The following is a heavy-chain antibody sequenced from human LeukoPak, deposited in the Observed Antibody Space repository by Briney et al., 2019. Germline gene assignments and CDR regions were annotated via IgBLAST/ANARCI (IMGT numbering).Heavy chain of an antibody. D-gene: IGHD5-24*01. Sequence: GALSLSCAASGFTFSSYALHWVRRAPGKGLEWVAVISYDGSNKYYADSVKGRFTISRDNSKNTLYLQMNSLRAEDTAVYYCARDELVEMATIPGDYWGQGTLVTVSS. J-gene: IGHJ4*02. V-gene: IGHV3-30-3*01. CDR3: ARDELVEMATIPGDY. CDR1: GFTFSSYA. CDR2: ISYDGSNK.